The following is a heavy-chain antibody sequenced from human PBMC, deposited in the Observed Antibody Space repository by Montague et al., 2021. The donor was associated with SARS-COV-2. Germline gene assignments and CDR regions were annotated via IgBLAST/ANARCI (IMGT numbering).Heavy chain of an antibody. V-gene: IGHV4-39*02. CDR3: ARRGRELRPVATTIGGFDI. D-gene: IGHD5-12*01. CDR2: IDESGST. CDR1: GGSISSSNYN. J-gene: IGHJ3*02. Sequence: SETLSLTCTVSGGSISSSNYNWVWIRRPRGKGLEWIGSIDESGSTCYTPSLKSRVTISADTSKNSFTLKLISVTAADTAVYYCARRGRELRPVATTIGGFDIWGQGTMVTVSS.